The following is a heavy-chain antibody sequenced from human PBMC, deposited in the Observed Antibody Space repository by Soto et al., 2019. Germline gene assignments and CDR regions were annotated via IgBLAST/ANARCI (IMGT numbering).Heavy chain of an antibody. Sequence: ASVKVSCKATGDTFNTYGITWVRQAPGQGLEWMGWVSPYKDDTKYSQRLQGRVTMTIDTPTSTAYMELRSLGSDDTAVYYCARGGLFTTNWYGNWLDPWGQGTRVTVSS. CDR2: VSPYKDDT. CDR1: GDTFNTYG. D-gene: IGHD2-8*01. J-gene: IGHJ5*02. CDR3: ARGGLFTTNWYGNWLDP. V-gene: IGHV1-18*01.